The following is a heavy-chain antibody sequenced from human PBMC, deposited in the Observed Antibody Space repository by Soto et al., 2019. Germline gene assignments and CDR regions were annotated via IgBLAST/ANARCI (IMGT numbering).Heavy chain of an antibody. CDR2: ARNKVNGYTT. V-gene: IGHV3-72*01. J-gene: IGHJ4*02. D-gene: IGHD2-8*01. CDR1: VYTFRDHH. Sequence: WVCXRLSCFASVYTFRDHHMYLFRQAPGKGLEWVGRARNKVNGYTTAYAASVKGRFTISRDDSKKSLYLQMNSLETEDTAVYFCARLMGKSFEIWGQGTLVNVYS. CDR3: ARLMGKSFEI.